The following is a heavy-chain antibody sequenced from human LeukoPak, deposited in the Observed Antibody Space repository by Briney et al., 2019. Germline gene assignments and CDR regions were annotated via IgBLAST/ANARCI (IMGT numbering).Heavy chain of an antibody. CDR2: VSYDGSNK. V-gene: IGHV3-30*18. Sequence: PGRSLRLSCAASGFTFSSYGTHWVRQAPGKGLEWVAVVSYDGSNKYYADSVKGRFTISRDNSKNTLYLQMNSLRAEDTAVYYCAKGMYDSSGYFDYWGQGTLVTVSS. J-gene: IGHJ4*02. CDR3: AKGMYDSSGYFDY. CDR1: GFTFSSYG. D-gene: IGHD3-22*01.